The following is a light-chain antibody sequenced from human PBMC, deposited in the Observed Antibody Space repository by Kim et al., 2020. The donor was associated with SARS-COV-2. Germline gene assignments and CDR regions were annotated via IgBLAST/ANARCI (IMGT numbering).Light chain of an antibody. Sequence: QSALTQPASVSGSPGQSITISCIGTSNDIGAYDYVSWYQQHPGKVPKLLVYDVSKWPSGASNRFSGSKSGYLASLTISGLQTEDEADYYCYSYTKSDTFVFGTGTKVTVL. J-gene: IGLJ1*01. CDR3: YSYTKSDTFV. CDR1: SNDIGAYDY. V-gene: IGLV2-14*03. CDR2: DVS.